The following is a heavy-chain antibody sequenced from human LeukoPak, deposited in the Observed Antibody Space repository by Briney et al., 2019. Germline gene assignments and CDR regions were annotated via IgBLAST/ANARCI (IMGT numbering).Heavy chain of an antibody. CDR3: AREKAASWDY. V-gene: IGHV3-9*01. CDR1: GFTFDDYA. Sequence: PGRSLRLSCAASGFTFDDYAMHWVRQAPGKGLEWVSGISWNSGSIGYADSVKGRFTISRDNAKNSLYLQMNSLRAEDTAVYYCAREKAASWDYWGQGTLVTVSS. CDR2: ISWNSGSI. J-gene: IGHJ4*02. D-gene: IGHD6-13*01.